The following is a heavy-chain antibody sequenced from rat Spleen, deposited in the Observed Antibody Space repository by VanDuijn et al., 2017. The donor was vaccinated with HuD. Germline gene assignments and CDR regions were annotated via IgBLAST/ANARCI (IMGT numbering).Heavy chain of an antibody. V-gene: IGHV5-29*01. CDR1: GFTFSDYY. J-gene: IGHJ2*01. CDR3: ARMRGSGDYFDY. CDR2: ISYDGSST. Sequence: EVQLVESDGGLVQPGRSLKLSCAASGFTFSDYYMAWVRQAPTKGLEWVATISYDGSSTYYRDSVKGRFTISRDNAKSTLYLQMDSLRSEDTATYYCARMRGSGDYFDYWGQGVMVTVSS. D-gene: IGHD1-1*01.